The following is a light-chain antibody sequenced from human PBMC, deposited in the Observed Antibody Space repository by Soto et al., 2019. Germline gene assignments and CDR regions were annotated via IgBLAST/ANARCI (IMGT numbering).Light chain of an antibody. V-gene: IGKV3-15*01. Sequence: EIVMTQSPATLSVSPGERATLSCRASQSVSSNLAWYQQKPGQAPRLLIYGASTRATGIPARFSGSGSGTEFTLTISSLQSEDFATYYCQESYSTPSVTFGPGTKVDIK. CDR3: QESYSTPSVT. CDR1: QSVSSN. CDR2: GAS. J-gene: IGKJ3*01.